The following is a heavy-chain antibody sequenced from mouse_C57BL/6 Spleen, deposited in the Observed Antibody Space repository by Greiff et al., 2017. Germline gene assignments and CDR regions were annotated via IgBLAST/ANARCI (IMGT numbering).Heavy chain of an antibody. CDR2: IDPSDSYT. D-gene: IGHD2-5*01. J-gene: IGHJ3*01. CDR3: ANSIYTAY. V-gene: IGHV1-50*01. CDR1: GYTFTSYW. Sequence: QVQLQQPGAELVKPGASVKLSCKASGYTFTSYWMQWVKQRPGQGLEWIGEIDPSDSYTNYNQKFKGKATLTVDTSSSTAYMQLSSLSSEDSAVYYSANSIYTAYWGQGTLVTVSA.